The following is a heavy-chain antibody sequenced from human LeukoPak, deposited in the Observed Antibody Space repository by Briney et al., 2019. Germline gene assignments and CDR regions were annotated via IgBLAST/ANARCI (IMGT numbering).Heavy chain of an antibody. CDR2: IYYSGST. CDR1: GGSISSSSYY. CDR3: ARASNWFDP. V-gene: IGHV4-39*01. Sequence: PSETLSLTCTVSGGSISSSSYYWGWIRQPPGKGLEWIGSIYYSGSTYYNPSLKSRVTISVDTSKNQFSLKLGSVTAADTAVYYCARASNWFDPWGQGTLVTVSS. J-gene: IGHJ5*02.